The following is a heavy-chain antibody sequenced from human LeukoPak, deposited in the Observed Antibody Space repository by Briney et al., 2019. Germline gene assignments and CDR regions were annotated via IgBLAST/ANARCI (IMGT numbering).Heavy chain of an antibody. D-gene: IGHD3-10*01. CDR2: IKSKTDGGTT. CDR1: GFIFSHAW. J-gene: IGHJ3*02. Sequence: KPGGSLRLSCTASGFIFSHAWMSWVRQAPGKGLEWVGRIKSKTDGGTTDYAAPVKGRFTISRDDSKNTLYLQMNSLKTEDTAVYYCTTHSYYPNDAFDIWGQGTMVTVSS. V-gene: IGHV3-15*01. CDR3: TTHSYYPNDAFDI.